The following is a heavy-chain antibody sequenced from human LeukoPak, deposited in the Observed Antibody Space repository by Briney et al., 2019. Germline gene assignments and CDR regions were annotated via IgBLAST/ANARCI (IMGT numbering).Heavy chain of an antibody. Sequence: ASVKVSCKTSGYTFTSYAISWVRQAPGQRLEWMGWISAYNGNTNYAQKLQGRVTMTTDTSTSTAYMELRSLRSDDTAVYYCARDGDSCTSTSCYYPLDYWGQGTLVTVSS. CDR1: GYTFTSYA. J-gene: IGHJ4*02. CDR3: ARDGDSCTSTSCYYPLDY. CDR2: ISAYNGNT. D-gene: IGHD2-2*01. V-gene: IGHV1-18*01.